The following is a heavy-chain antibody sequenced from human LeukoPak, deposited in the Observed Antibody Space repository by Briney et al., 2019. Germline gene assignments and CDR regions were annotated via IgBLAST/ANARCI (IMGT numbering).Heavy chain of an antibody. CDR3: VRGTGY. CDR2: ISSNGDNT. CDR1: GFTLSTYV. J-gene: IGHJ4*02. Sequence: PGGSLRLSCSVSGFTLSTYVMHWVRQATGGGLEYVSAISSNGDNTYYADSVKGRFTISRDNSKNTLYLQMSSLRADDTAVYYCVRGTGYWGQGTLVTVSS. V-gene: IGHV3-64D*06.